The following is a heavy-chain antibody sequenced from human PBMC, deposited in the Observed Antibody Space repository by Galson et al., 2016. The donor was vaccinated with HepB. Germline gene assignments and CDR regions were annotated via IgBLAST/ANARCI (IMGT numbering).Heavy chain of an antibody. CDR2: IFYSGRN. D-gene: IGHD7-27*01. CDR3: ARRYASLGINWFDP. CDR1: GGSISSSNYY. V-gene: IGHV4-39*01. Sequence: ETLSLTCTVSGGSISSSNYYWDWIRQPPGKGLEWIGSIFYSGRNSYNPSLKSRLTISVDPSKNQFSLNLSSVTAADTAVYYCARRYASLGINWFDPWGQGTLVTVSS. J-gene: IGHJ5*02.